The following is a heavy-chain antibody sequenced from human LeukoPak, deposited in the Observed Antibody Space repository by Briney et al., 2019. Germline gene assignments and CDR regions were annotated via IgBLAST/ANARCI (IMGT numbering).Heavy chain of an antibody. V-gene: IGHV3-11*01. D-gene: IGHD6-6*01. CDR3: ARGIGSSSILDF. CDR2: ITVGGGVT. CDR1: GFTFTDYY. J-gene: IGHJ4*02. Sequence: GGSLRLSCAASGFTFTDYYMSWIRQAPGKGLECISYITVGGGVTYYADSVKGRSTVSRDSAKNSQSLHMDSLRVKDTAVYYCARGIGSSSILDFWGQGTLVTVSS.